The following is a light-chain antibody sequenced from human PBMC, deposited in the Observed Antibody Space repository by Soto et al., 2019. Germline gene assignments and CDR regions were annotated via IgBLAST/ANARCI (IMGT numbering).Light chain of an antibody. V-gene: IGKV1-9*01. J-gene: IGKJ3*01. CDR3: QQLNSYLT. CDR1: QGISSY. CDR2: AAS. Sequence: DIQLTQSPSFLSASVGDRVTITCRASQGISSYLAWYQQKPGKAPKLLIYAASTLQSGVPSRFSGSGSGTEFTLTISSLQPEDVATYYCQQLNSYLTFGPGTKVAIK.